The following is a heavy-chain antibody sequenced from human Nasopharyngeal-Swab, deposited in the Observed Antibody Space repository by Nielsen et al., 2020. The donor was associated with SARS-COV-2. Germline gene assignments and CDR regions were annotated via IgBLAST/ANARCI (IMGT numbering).Heavy chain of an antibody. J-gene: IGHJ4*02. D-gene: IGHD2-2*01. V-gene: IGHV3-30*03. CDR3: ARGYCSSTSCYYFDY. CDR2: ISYDGSNK. Sequence: VRQAPGKGLEWVAVISYDGSNKYYADSVKGRFTISRDNSKNTLYLQMNSLRADDTAVYYCARGYCSSTSCYYFDYWGQGTLVTVSS.